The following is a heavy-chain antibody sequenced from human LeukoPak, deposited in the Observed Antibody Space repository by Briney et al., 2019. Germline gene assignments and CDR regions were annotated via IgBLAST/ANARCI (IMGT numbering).Heavy chain of an antibody. Sequence: GGSLRLSCAASGFTFSSYAMSWVRQAPGKGLEWVSAITGRGASTYYADSVKGRFTISRDNAKNRLYVQMNSLRADDTAVYYCATGSGLWSPDYWGQGTLVTVSS. D-gene: IGHD5-18*01. CDR2: ITGRGAST. V-gene: IGHV3-23*01. J-gene: IGHJ4*02. CDR3: ATGSGLWSPDY. CDR1: GFTFSSYA.